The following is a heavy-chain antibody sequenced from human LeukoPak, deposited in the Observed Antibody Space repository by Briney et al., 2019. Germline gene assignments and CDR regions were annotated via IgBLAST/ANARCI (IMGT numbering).Heavy chain of an antibody. D-gene: IGHD3-3*01. Sequence: PGGPLRLSCAASGFTFSSYSMNWVRQAPGKGLEWVSSISSSSYIYYADSVKGRFTISRDNAKNSLYLQMNSLRAEDTAVYYCARTGSYDFWSGYYFDWFDPWGQGTLVTVSS. CDR3: ARTGSYDFWSGYYFDWFDP. CDR1: GFTFSSYS. V-gene: IGHV3-21*01. J-gene: IGHJ5*02. CDR2: ISSSSYI.